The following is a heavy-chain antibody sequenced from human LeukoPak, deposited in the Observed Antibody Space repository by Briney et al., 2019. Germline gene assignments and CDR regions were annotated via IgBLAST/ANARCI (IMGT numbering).Heavy chain of an antibody. Sequence: GASVKVSCKASGYTFTGYYMHWVRQAPGQGLEWMGWINPNSGGTNYAQKFQGRITMTRDTSISTAYMELSRLRSDDTAVYYCARDLIGTNPLDIWVQGTMVTVSS. V-gene: IGHV1-2*02. J-gene: IGHJ3*02. D-gene: IGHD3-16*01. CDR2: INPNSGGT. CDR1: GYTFTGYY. CDR3: ARDLIGTNPLDI.